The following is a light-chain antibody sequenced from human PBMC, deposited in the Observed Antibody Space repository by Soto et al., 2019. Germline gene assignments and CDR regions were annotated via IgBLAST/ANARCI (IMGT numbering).Light chain of an antibody. V-gene: IGKV1-9*01. Sequence: IQLTQSASSLSASVGDRVTITCRASQGISSYLAWYQQKPGKAPKLLIYAASTLQSGVPSRFSGSGSGTDFTLTIISLQPEDFATYYCQQFNSYPPTFGQGAKV. CDR2: AAS. CDR3: QQFNSYPPT. J-gene: IGKJ1*01. CDR1: QGISSY.